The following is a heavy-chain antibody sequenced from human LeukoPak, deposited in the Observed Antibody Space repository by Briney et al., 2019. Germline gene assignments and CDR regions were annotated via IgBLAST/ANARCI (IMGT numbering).Heavy chain of an antibody. CDR1: GGSISSYY. CDR3: ARVVDYYYYGMDV. D-gene: IGHD6-6*01. V-gene: IGHV4-34*01. CDR2: INHSGST. J-gene: IGHJ6*02. Sequence: SETLSLTCTVSGGSISSYYWSWIRQPPGKGLEWIGEINHSGSTNYNPSLKSRVTISVDTSKNQFSLKLSSVTAADTAVYYCARVVDYYYYGMDVWGQGTTVTVSS.